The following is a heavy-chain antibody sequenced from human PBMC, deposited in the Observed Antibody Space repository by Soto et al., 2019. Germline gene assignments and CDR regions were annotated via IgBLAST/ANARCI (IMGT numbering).Heavy chain of an antibody. CDR1: GFTFSSYV. D-gene: IGHD6-13*01. J-gene: IGHJ3*02. CDR2: ISGSGGGT. V-gene: IGHV3-23*01. CDR3: AKRPGSSWQDAFDI. Sequence: EVQLLESGGGLVQPGGSLRLSCAASGFTFSSYVMNWVRQAPGKGLEWVSGISGSGGGTYYADSVKGRFTISRDNSKNTLYLQMNSLRAEDTAVYYCAKRPGSSWQDAFDIWGQGTMVTVSS.